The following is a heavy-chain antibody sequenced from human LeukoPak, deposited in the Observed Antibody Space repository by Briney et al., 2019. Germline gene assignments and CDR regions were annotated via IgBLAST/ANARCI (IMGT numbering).Heavy chain of an antibody. Sequence: PGGSLRLSCAASGFTFSTYWMHWVRQAPGKGLEWVAFIRYDGSNKYYADSVKGRFTISRDNSKNTLYLQMNSLRAEDTAVYYCAKPRGDGGYSSGWSVNWYFDLWGRGTLVTVSS. D-gene: IGHD6-19*01. J-gene: IGHJ2*01. CDR2: IRYDGSNK. V-gene: IGHV3-30*02. CDR1: GFTFSTYW. CDR3: AKPRGDGGYSSGWSVNWYFDL.